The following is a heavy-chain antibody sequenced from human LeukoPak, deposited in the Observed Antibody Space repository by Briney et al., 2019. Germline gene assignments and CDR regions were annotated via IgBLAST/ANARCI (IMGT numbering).Heavy chain of an antibody. CDR2: IYYSGST. CDR3: ARVVDHGYSDY. D-gene: IGHD5-24*01. CDR1: GGSISSYY. V-gene: IGHV4-59*01. J-gene: IGHJ4*02. Sequence: MPSETLSLTCTVSGGSISSYYWSWIRQPPGKGLEWIGYIYYSGSTKYNPSLKSRVTISVDTSKNQFSLELSSVTAADTAVYYCARVVDHGYSDYWGLGTLVTVSS.